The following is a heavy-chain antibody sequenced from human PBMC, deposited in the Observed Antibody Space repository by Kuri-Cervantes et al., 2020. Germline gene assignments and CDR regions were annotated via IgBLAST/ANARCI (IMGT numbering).Heavy chain of an antibody. V-gene: IGHV4-38-2*01. J-gene: IGHJ4*02. CDR3: ARYYDTSGYYFDF. CDR2: VYDRGIT. CDR1: GYSISSGYY. D-gene: IGHD3-22*01. Sequence: SETLSLTCAVSGYSISSGYYWGWIRQPPGKGLEWIGYVYDRGITSYNPSLKSRVTLSLDTSRNHLYLKLSAVTAADTAVYYCARYYDTSGYYFDFWGQGTLVTVSS.